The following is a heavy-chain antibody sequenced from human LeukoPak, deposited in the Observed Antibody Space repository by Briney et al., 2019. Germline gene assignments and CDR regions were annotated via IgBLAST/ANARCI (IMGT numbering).Heavy chain of an antibody. J-gene: IGHJ4*02. V-gene: IGHV3-23*01. CDR2: ISGSGGGT. CDR1: GLTFSRYA. D-gene: IGHD3-9*01. Sequence: GGSLRLSCAASGLTFSRYAMSWVRQAPGKGLEWVSTISGSGGGTYNADSVKGRFTISRDNSQNTLYLQMNSLRAEDTAVYYCARVVVTYYDILTGYYDYWGQGTLVTVSS. CDR3: ARVVVTYYDILTGYYDY.